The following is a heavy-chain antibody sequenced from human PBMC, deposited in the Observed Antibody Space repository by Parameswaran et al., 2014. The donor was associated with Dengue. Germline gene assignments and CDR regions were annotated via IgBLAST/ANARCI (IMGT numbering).Heavy chain of an antibody. Sequence: WVRQAPGQGLEWMGIINPSGGSTSYAQKFQGRVTMTRDTSTSTVYMELSSLRSEDTAVYYCARERYCSGGSCYYFDYWGQGTLVTVSS. CDR2: INPSGGST. V-gene: IGHV1-46*01. D-gene: IGHD2-15*01. J-gene: IGHJ4*02. CDR3: ARERYCSGGSCYYFDY.